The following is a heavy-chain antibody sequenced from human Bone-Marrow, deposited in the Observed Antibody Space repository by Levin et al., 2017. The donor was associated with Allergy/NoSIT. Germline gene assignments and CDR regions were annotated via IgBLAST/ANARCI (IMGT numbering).Heavy chain of an antibody. CDR3: ARHWRGGRVSEEYSKYGDSYYYYYYMDV. CDR2: IYPDDSNT. J-gene: IGHJ6*03. V-gene: IGHV5-51*01. Sequence: GESLKISCKTFGYSFSDNWIGWVRQMPGKGLEWMGIIYPDDSNTRYSPSFQGQVTMSADKSIDTAYLQWSSLKASDTAMYYCARHWRGGRVSEEYSKYGDSYYYYYYMDVWGQGTTVTVSS. CDR1: GYSFSDNW. D-gene: IGHD4-17*01.